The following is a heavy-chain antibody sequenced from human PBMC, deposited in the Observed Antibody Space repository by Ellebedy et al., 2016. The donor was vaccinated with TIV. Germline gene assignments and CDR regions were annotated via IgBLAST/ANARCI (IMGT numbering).Heavy chain of an antibody. J-gene: IGHJ6*02. CDR1: GYTFTSYY. CDR3: AREEPYGSGTKDYGMDV. V-gene: IGHV1-46*04. Sequence: AASVKVSCKASGYTFTSYYMHWVRQAPGQGLEWMGIINPSGGITSYAQKLQGRVTMTRDTSTSTVYMELSSLRSEDTAVYYCAREEPYGSGTKDYGMDVWGQGTTVTVSS. D-gene: IGHD3-10*01. CDR2: INPSGGIT.